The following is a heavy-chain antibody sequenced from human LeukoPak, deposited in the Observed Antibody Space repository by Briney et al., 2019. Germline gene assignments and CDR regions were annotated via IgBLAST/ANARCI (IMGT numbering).Heavy chain of an antibody. CDR3: ARLAYYYDSSGYYYGDFDY. J-gene: IGHJ4*02. CDR1: GGSISSSNW. Sequence: SGTLSLTCAVSGGSISSSNWWSWIRQPPGKGLEWIGSIYYSGSTYYNPSLKSRVTISVDTSKNQFSLKLSSVTAADTAVYYCARLAYYYDSSGYYYGDFDYWGQGTLVTVSS. CDR2: IYYSGST. D-gene: IGHD3-22*01. V-gene: IGHV4-39*01.